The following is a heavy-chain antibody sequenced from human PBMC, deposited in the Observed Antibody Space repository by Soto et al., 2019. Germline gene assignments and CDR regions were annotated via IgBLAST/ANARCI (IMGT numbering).Heavy chain of an antibody. V-gene: IGHV3-9*01. CDR3: VRMGRKLTWLQWPVDY. CDR1: GFKFDDYA. D-gene: IGHD1-1*01. CDR2: ISWNSGSI. J-gene: IGHJ4*02. Sequence: SLRLSCAASGFKFDDYAMHWVRQTPGKGLEWVSSISWNSGSIDYADSVRGRFIISRDNAENSLYLQMRSLRREDTAVYYCVRMGRKLTWLQWPVDYWGQGTLVTVSS.